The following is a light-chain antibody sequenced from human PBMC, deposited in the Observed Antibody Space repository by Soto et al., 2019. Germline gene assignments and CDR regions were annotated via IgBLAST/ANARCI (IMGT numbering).Light chain of an antibody. J-gene: IGLJ1*01. CDR3: SSYTSSSPRV. V-gene: IGLV2-14*01. CDR1: SSDVGGYNY. CDR2: EVS. Sequence: QSALTQPASVSGSPGQSITISCTGTSSDVGGYNYVSWYQQHPGKAPKVMIYEVSHRRPGVSNRFSGSTSGNTASLTISRLQAEDEADYSCSSYTSSSPRVFGTGTKLTVL.